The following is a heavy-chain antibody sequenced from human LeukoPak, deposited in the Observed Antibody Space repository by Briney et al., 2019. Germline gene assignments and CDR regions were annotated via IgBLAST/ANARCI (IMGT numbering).Heavy chain of an antibody. V-gene: IGHV4-38-2*01. CDR3: ARAYYGSDTFDY. CDR2: IYHSGST. J-gene: IGHJ4*02. D-gene: IGHD3-10*01. Sequence: PSETLSLACAVSGYSISSGYYWGWIRQPPGKGLEWIESIYHSGSTYYNPSLKSRVTISVDTSKNQFSLKLSSVTAADTAVYYCARAYYGSDTFDYWGQGTLVTVSS. CDR1: GYSISSGYY.